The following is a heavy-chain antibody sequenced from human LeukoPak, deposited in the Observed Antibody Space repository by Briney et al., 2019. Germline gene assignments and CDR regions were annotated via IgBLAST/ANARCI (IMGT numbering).Heavy chain of an antibody. D-gene: IGHD2-2*01. CDR1: GYTFTGYY. J-gene: IGHJ6*02. V-gene: IGHV1-2*02. CDR2: INPNSGGT. CDR3: ARFRYCSSTSCLMSPDYGMDV. Sequence: WASVKVSCKASGYTFTGYYMHWVRQAPGQGLEWMGWINPNSGGTNYAQKFQGRVTMTRDTSISTAYMELSRLRSDDTAVYYCARFRYCSSTSCLMSPDYGMDVWGQGTTVTVSS.